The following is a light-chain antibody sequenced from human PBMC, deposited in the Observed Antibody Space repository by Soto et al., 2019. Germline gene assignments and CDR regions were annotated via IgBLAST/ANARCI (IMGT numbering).Light chain of an antibody. CDR2: GAS. J-gene: IGKJ4*01. CDR1: QSIDTS. Sequence: DIQMTQSPSSLSASVGDRVTITCRASQSIDTSLNWYQQKPGKAPKLLIYGASSLQSGVPLRFSGSGSGTDFTLTLSSLKPEDCATYSCQQSYSIMPLTFGGGTKVEIK. V-gene: IGKV1-39*01. CDR3: QQSYSIMPLT.